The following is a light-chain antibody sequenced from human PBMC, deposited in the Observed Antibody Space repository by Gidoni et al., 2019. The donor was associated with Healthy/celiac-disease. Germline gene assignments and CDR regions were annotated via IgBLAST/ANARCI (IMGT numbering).Light chain of an antibody. Sequence: SELTQDPAVSVALGQTVRITCQGDSLRRYYASWYQQKPGPAPVLVIYGKNNRPAGIPDRFSGSSSGNTASLTITGAQAEDEADEYCNSRDSSGNHLVFGGGTKLTVL. J-gene: IGLJ2*01. CDR3: NSRDSSGNHLV. CDR2: GKN. V-gene: IGLV3-19*01. CDR1: SLRRYY.